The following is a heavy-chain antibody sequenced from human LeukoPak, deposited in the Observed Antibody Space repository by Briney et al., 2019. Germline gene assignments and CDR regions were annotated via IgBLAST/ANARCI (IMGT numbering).Heavy chain of an antibody. J-gene: IGHJ4*02. CDR3: AKDGVNWNSFDY. V-gene: IGHV3-30*18. Sequence: PGRSLRLSCAASGFTFSSHGMHWVRQAPGKGLEWVAVISYDGSNKYYADSVKGRFTISRDNSKNTLYLQMNSLRAEDTAVYYCAKDGVNWNSFDYWGQGTLVTVSS. D-gene: IGHD1-20*01. CDR1: GFTFSSHG. CDR2: ISYDGSNK.